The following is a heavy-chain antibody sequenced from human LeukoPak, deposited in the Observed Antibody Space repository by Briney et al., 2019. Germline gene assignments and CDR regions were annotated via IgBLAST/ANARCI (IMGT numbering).Heavy chain of an antibody. CDR3: AGAGDFWSGYHNWFDP. Sequence: PSETLSLTCTVSGGSISSHYWSWIWQPPGKGLEWIGYVYYSGSTNYNPSLKSRVTISVDTSKNQFSLKLSSVTAADTAVYYCAGAGDFWSGYHNWFDPWGQGTLVTVSS. CDR2: VYYSGST. D-gene: IGHD3-3*01. J-gene: IGHJ5*02. CDR1: GGSISSHY. V-gene: IGHV4-59*11.